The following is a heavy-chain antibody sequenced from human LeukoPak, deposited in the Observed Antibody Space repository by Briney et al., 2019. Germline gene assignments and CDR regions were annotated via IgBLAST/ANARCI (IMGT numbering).Heavy chain of an antibody. CDR1: GFTFSSYW. V-gene: IGHV3-74*01. CDR2: VKSDGSGS. CDR3: AKYIVGNSDSY. J-gene: IGHJ4*02. Sequence: GGSLRLSCAASGFTFSSYWMHWVRQAPGKGLVWVSRVKSDGSGSSYADSVKGRFTISRDNSKNTLYLQMNSLRAEDTAVYYCAKYIVGNSDSYWGQGTLVTVSS. D-gene: IGHD1-26*01.